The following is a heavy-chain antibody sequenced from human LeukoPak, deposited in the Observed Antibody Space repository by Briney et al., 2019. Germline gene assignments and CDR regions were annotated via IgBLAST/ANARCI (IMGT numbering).Heavy chain of an antibody. V-gene: IGHV3-30*03. J-gene: IGHJ4*02. CDR1: GFTFSSYG. Sequence: GGSLRLSCAASGFTFSSYGMHWVRQAPGKGLEWVAVISYDGSNKYYADSVKGRFTISRDNSKNTLYLQMNSLRAEDTAVYYCARYSGYDIDYWGQGTLVTVSS. CDR2: ISYDGSNK. CDR3: ARYSGYDIDY. D-gene: IGHD5-12*01.